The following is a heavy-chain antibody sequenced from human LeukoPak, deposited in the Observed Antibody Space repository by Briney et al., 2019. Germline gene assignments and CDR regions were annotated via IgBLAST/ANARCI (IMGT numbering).Heavy chain of an antibody. Sequence: PGGSLRLSCAASGFSASNNYMNWVRRAPGKGLEWVSVLFSGGGTHYADSVRGRFTISRDNSKNTLYLQMNSLRAEDTAVYYCAKEGGSYPSFDYWGQGTLVTVSS. CDR1: GFSASNNY. J-gene: IGHJ4*02. D-gene: IGHD1-26*01. CDR2: LFSGGGT. V-gene: IGHV3-53*01. CDR3: AKEGGSYPSFDY.